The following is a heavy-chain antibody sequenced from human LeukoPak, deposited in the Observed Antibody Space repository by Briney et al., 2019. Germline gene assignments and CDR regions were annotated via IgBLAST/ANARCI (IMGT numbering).Heavy chain of an antibody. D-gene: IGHD2-2*01. CDR1: GFTFSSYA. V-gene: IGHV3-64D*06. CDR3: VKGDWSSSRGDH. Sequence: PGGSLRLSCSASGFTFSSYAIHWVRQAPGKGLEYVSVISTNGEYTYYADSVKGRFTISRDNSKNTLYLQMSSLRPEDTAVYYCVKGDWSSSRGDHWGQGTLVTVSS. CDR2: ISTNGEYT. J-gene: IGHJ4*02.